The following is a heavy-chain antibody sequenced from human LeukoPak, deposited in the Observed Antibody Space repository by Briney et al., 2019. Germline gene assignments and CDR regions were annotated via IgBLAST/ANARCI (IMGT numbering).Heavy chain of an antibody. CDR2: IYTSGST. D-gene: IGHD2-2*01. CDR1: RVSTSTYY. J-gene: IGHJ6*03. V-gene: IGHV4-4*09. CDR3: ARLQIDGYQLLHGVYYYYMDV. Sequence: SQTLSPTSALSRVSTSTYYWSWIPHPPRKGPERILYIYTSGSTNYNPSLKSRVTISVDTSKNQFSLKLSSVTAADTAVYYCARLQIDGYQLLHGVYYYYMDVWGKGTTVTVSS.